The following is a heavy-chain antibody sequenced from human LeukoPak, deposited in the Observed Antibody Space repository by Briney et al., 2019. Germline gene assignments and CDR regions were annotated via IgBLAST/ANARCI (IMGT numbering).Heavy chain of an antibody. J-gene: IGHJ4*02. CDR3: ARALGGYSYGPTFDY. D-gene: IGHD5-18*01. CDR1: GGTFSSYA. Sequence: SVKVSCKASGGTFSSYAISWLRQAPGQGLEWMGRIIPILGIANYAQKFQGRVTITADKSTSTAYMELSSLRSEDTAVYYCARALGGYSYGPTFDYWGQGTLVTVSS. V-gene: IGHV1-69*04. CDR2: IIPILGIA.